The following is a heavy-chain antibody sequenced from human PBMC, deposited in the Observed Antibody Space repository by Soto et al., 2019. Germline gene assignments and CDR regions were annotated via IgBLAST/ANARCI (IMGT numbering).Heavy chain of an antibody. J-gene: IGHJ4*02. CDR1: GFTFTDYG. CDR3: AKDTYYYDSSGYYVFDY. V-gene: IGHV3-30*18. Sequence: QVQLVESGGGVVQPGRSLRLSCADSGFTFTDYGMHWVRQAPGKGLEWVAVISYDGSNKNYADFVKGRFTISRDNSKNTLYLQMNSLRAEHTVVYYCAKDTYYYDSSGYYVFDYWGQGTLFTVSS. D-gene: IGHD3-22*01. CDR2: ISYDGSNK.